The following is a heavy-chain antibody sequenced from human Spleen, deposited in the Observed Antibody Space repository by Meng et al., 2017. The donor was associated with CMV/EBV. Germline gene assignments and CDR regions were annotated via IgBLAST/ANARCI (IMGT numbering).Heavy chain of an antibody. J-gene: IGHJ4*02. Sequence: QVQLQQGGAGLLKPPETPSLTVAAYGGSFSGDYWCWIRQRPGKGLEWIGEINHSGSTNYHPSLKSRVTISVDTSKNQFSLKLSSVTAADTAVYYCARRGILTGAFDYWGQGTLVTVSS. V-gene: IGHV4-34*01. CDR1: GGSFSGDY. D-gene: IGHD3-9*01. CDR2: INHSGST. CDR3: ARRGILTGAFDY.